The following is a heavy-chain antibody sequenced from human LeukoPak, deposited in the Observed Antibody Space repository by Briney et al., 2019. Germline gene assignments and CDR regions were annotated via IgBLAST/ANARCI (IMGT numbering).Heavy chain of an antibody. CDR1: GYTFTGYY. CDR2: INPNSGDT. J-gene: IGHJ4*02. CDR3: TRGGIDY. D-gene: IGHD3-10*01. Sequence: GASVKVSCKASGYTFTGYYMHWVRQAPGQGLEWMGWINPNSGDTHYVQKFQGRVTMTRDTSISTAYMGLSRLRSDDTAVYYCTRGGIDYWGQGTLVTVSS. V-gene: IGHV1-2*02.